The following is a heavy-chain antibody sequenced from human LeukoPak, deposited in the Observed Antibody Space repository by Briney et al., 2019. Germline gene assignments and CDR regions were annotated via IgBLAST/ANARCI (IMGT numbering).Heavy chain of an antibody. D-gene: IGHD6-19*01. CDR1: GFTFSSYA. CDR3: AKRLTYSSGWQPNFDY. Sequence: PGGSLRLSCAASGFTFSSYAMIWVRQAPGKGLEWVSAISGSGGSTYYADSVKGRFTISRDNSKNTLYMQMNSLRAEDTAVYYCAKRLTYSSGWQPNFDYWGQGTLVTVSS. V-gene: IGHV3-23*01. J-gene: IGHJ4*02. CDR2: ISGSGGST.